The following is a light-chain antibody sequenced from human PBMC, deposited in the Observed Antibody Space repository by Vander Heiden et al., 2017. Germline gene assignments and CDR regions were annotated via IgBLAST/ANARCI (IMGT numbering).Light chain of an antibody. Sequence: EIVMTQSPATLSLSPGERATLSCRASQSVSSSYLSWYQQKPGQAPRLLIYGASTSATGIPARFSGSGSGTDFTLTISSLQPEDFAVYDCQQDDNLPPTFGQGTKLEIK. CDR1: QSVSSSY. CDR3: QQDDNLPPT. CDR2: GAS. V-gene: IGKV3D-7*01. J-gene: IGKJ2*01.